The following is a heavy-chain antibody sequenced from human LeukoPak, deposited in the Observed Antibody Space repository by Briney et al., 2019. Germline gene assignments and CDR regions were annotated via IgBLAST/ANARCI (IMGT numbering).Heavy chain of an antibody. CDR1: GGSISSYY. CDR3: AREYSSSNDY. J-gene: IGHJ4*02. D-gene: IGHD6-6*01. CDR2: IFYTGST. V-gene: IGHV4-59*12. Sequence: SETLSLTCTVSGGSISSYYWSWIRQPPGKGLEWIGYIFYTGSTNYNPSLKSRVTISVDTSTNQFSLKLNSVTAADTAVYYCAREYSSSNDYWGQGTLVTVSS.